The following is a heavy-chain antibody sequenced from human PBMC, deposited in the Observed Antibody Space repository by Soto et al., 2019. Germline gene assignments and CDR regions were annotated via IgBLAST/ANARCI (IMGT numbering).Heavy chain of an antibody. CDR3: ARDRSTVLAAFDI. CDR2: ISSSSSYI. J-gene: IGHJ3*02. Sequence: PGGSLRLSCAASGFTFSSYSMNWVRQAPGKGLEWVSSISSSSSYIYYADSVKGRFTISRDNAKNSLYLQMNSLRAEDTAVYYCARDRSTVLAAFDIWGQGTMVTVSS. CDR1: GFTFSSYS. D-gene: IGHD4-17*01. V-gene: IGHV3-21*01.